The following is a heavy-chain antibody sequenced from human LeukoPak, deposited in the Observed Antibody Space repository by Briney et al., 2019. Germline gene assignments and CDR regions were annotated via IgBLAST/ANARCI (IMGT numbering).Heavy chain of an antibody. V-gene: IGHV3-7*01. D-gene: IGHD2-2*02. CDR3: ARTKGKVVPAAIFDY. J-gene: IGHJ4*02. CDR2: IKQDGSEK. CDR1: GFTFSSYW. Sequence: GGSLRLSCVASGFTFSSYWMSWVRQAPGKGLEWVANIKQDGSEKYYVDSVKGRFTISRDNAKNSLYLQMNSLRAEDTAVYYCARTKGKVVPAAIFDYWGQGTLVTVSS.